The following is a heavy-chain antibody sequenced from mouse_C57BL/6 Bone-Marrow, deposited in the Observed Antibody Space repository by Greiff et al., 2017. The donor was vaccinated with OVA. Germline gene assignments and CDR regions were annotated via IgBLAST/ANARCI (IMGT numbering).Heavy chain of an antibody. CDR1: GYSFTDYN. CDR3: ARSWRRGLRDYYAMDY. V-gene: IGHV1-39*01. CDR2: INPNYGTT. D-gene: IGHD2-4*01. J-gene: IGHJ4*01. Sequence: VQLKQSGPELVKPGASVKISCKASGYSFTDYNMNWVKQSNGKSLEWIGVINPNYGTTSYNQKFKGKATLTVDQSSSTAYMQLNSLTSEDSAVSYGARSWRRGLRDYYAMDYWGQGTSVTVSS.